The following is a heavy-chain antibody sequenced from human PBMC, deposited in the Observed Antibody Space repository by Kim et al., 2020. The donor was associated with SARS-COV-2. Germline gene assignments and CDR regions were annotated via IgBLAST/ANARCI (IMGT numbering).Heavy chain of an antibody. CDR2: INHSGST. D-gene: IGHD5-12*01. V-gene: IGHV4-34*01. CDR1: GGSFSGYY. CDR3: ARGQMATTYRVFDY. J-gene: IGHJ4*02. Sequence: SETLSLTCAVYGGSFSGYYWSWIRQPPGKGLEWIGEINHSGSTNYNPSLKSRVTISVDTSKNQFSLKLSSVTAADTAVYYCARGQMATTYRVFDYWGQGTLVTVSS.